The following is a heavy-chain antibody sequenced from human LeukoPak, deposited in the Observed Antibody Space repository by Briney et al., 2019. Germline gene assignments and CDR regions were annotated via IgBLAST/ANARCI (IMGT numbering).Heavy chain of an antibody. CDR1: GFTFNTYS. J-gene: IGHJ6*03. D-gene: IGHD1-26*01. CDR3: AGYSGRYPYYMDV. Sequence: GGSLRLSCEASGFTFNTYSMNWARQAPGKGLEWVSSIDSSGGYVFYADSVKGRFIISRDNAKDSLYLQMNSLRVEDTAVYYCAGYSGRYPYYMDVWGKGTTVTISS. V-gene: IGHV3-21*06. CDR2: IDSSGGYV.